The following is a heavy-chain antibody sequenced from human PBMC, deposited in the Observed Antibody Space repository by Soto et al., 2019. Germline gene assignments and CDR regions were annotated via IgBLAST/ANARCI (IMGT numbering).Heavy chain of an antibody. CDR2: ISGDGVTT. J-gene: IGHJ4*02. CDR3: AREYYGLLTGYYTDY. Sequence: EVQLVESGGDLVQRGGSLRLSCAASGFPFSSYWMHWVRHTPGKGLDWVARISGDGVTTYYADSVTGRFTVSRDNAKNTFSLQISGLRAEDTAVYYCAREYYGLLTGYYTDYWGQGTLFSVPS. D-gene: IGHD3-9*01. CDR1: GFPFSSYW. V-gene: IGHV3-74*01.